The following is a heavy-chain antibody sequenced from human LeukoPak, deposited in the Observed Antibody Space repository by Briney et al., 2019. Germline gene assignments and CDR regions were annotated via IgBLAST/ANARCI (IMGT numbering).Heavy chain of an antibody. CDR2: ISYDGSNK. Sequence: GRSLRLSCAASGFTFSSYAMHWVRQAPGKGLEWVAVISYDGSNKYYADSVKGRFTISRDDSKNTLHLQMNSLRAEDTAVYYYARDGAVAWYYFDYWGQGTLVTVSS. V-gene: IGHV3-30*04. D-gene: IGHD6-19*01. J-gene: IGHJ4*02. CDR1: GFTFSSYA. CDR3: ARDGAVAWYYFDY.